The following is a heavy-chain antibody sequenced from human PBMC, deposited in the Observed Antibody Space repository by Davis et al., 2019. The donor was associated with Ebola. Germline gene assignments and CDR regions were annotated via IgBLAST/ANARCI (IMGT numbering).Heavy chain of an antibody. J-gene: IGHJ6*02. Sequence: PGGSLRLSCAASGFTFSSYWMHWVRQAPGKGLVWVSRINSDGSSTSYADSVKGRFTISRDNVKNTLYLQMNSLRAEDTAVYYCASGSSGWYYYYYGMDVWGQGTTVTVSS. D-gene: IGHD6-19*01. CDR1: GFTFSSYW. CDR2: INSDGSST. CDR3: ASGSSGWYYYYYGMDV. V-gene: IGHV3-74*01.